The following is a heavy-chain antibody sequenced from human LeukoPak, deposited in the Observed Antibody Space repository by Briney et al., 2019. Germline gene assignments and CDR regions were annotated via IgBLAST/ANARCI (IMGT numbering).Heavy chain of an antibody. CDR3: ARTKSFTVTTDP. V-gene: IGHV4-59*13. CDR2: IHYRGTT. Sequence: SETLSLTCSVSGASINSYYWNWICQSPGKGLEWLGNIHYRGTTNYNPSLKSRVTLSLDSSKSQFALKVTSVTAADTAVYYCARTKSFTVTTDPWGQGTLVTVSS. J-gene: IGHJ5*02. CDR1: GASINSYY. D-gene: IGHD4-11*01.